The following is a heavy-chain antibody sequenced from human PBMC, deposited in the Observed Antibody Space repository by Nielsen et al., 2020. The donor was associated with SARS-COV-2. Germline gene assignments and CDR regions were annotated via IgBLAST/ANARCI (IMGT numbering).Heavy chain of an antibody. V-gene: IGHV1-2*06. CDR1: GFSISNYA. CDR2: INPNSGCT. CDR3: ARDLLGAAYYDILTGYSDWFDP. Sequence: GESLKISCAASGFSISNYALHWVRQAPGQGLEWMGRINPNSGCTNYAQKVQGRVTMTRDTSISTAYLELSRLRSDDTAAYYCARDLLGAAYYDILTGYSDWFDPWGQGTLVTVSS. J-gene: IGHJ5*02. D-gene: IGHD3-9*01.